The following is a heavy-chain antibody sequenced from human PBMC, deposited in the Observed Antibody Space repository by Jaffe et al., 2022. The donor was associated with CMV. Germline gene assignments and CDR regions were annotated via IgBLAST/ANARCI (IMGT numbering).Heavy chain of an antibody. CDR3: TRLAAAGTCAFDI. V-gene: IGHV3-73*01. CDR1: GFTFSGSA. CDR2: IRSKANSYAT. J-gene: IGHJ3*02. Sequence: EVQLVESGGGLVQPGGSLKLSCAASGFTFSGSAMHWVRQASGKGLEWVGRIRSKANSYATAYAASVKGRFTISRDDSKNTAYLQMNSLKTEDTAVYYCTRLAAAGTCAFDIWGQGTMVTVSS. D-gene: IGHD6-13*01.